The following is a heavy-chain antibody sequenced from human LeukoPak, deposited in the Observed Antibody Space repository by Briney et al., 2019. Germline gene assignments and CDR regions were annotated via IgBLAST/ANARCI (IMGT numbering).Heavy chain of an antibody. CDR2: IYWDDDK. CDR3: AHIQWGLDAFDI. CDR1: GFSLSTSGVG. J-gene: IGHJ3*02. Sequence: SSPTLVKPTRTLTLTWTFSGFSLSTSGVGVGWIRQPPGKALEWLALIYWDDDKRYSPSLKSRLTITKDTSKNQVVLTMTNMDPVDTATYYCAHIQWGLDAFDIWGQGTMVTVSS. D-gene: IGHD1-26*01. V-gene: IGHV2-5*02.